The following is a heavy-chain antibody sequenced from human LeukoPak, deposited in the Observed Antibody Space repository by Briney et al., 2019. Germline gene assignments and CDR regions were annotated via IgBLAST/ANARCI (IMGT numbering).Heavy chain of an antibody. J-gene: IGHJ4*02. CDR3: AAHYGSGSYSTYDS. CDR1: GLTFSSYA. CDR2: ISGSGAYK. Sequence: GGSLRLSCAASGLTFSSYAMSWVRQAPGKGLEWVSVISGSGAYKYYADSVKGRFTISRDNSKNTLYLHMDRLRAEDTAAYYCAAHYGSGSYSTYDSWGQGTLVTVSS. D-gene: IGHD3-10*01. V-gene: IGHV3-23*01.